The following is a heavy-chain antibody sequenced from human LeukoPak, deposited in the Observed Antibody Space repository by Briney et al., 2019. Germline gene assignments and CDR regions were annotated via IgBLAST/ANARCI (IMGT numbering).Heavy chain of an antibody. CDR3: ARDGYCSSTSRYSSTNWFDP. J-gene: IGHJ5*02. Sequence: PGGSLRLSCAASGFTFSSYGMNWVRQAPGKGLEWVAVIWYDGSNKYYADSVKGRFTISRDNSKNTLYLQMNSLRAEDTAVYYCARDGYCSSTSRYSSTNWFDPWGQGTLVTVSS. D-gene: IGHD2-2*03. V-gene: IGHV3-33*01. CDR1: GFTFSSYG. CDR2: IWYDGSNK.